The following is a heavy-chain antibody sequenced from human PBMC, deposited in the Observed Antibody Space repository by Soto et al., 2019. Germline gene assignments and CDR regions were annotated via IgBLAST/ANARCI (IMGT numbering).Heavy chain of an antibody. CDR1: GDTFSFYS. D-gene: IGHD3-10*01. V-gene: IGHV1-69*02. CDR3: ATSYGSGYRAFDY. CDR2: VNPILSMS. J-gene: IGHJ4*02. Sequence: SVKVSCKASGDTFSFYSINWVRQAPGLGLEWMGRVNPILSMSNYAQRFQGRVTMTADRSTSTAYMELSGLRSEDTAMYYCATSYGSGYRAFDYWGQGALVTVSS.